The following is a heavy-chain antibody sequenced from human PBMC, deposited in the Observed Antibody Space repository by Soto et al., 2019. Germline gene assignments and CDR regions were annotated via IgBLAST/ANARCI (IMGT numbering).Heavy chain of an antibody. J-gene: IGHJ4*02. CDR2: ISWNSGSI. D-gene: IGHD6-19*01. Sequence: EVQLVESGGGLVQPGRSLRLSCAASGFTFDDYAMHWVRQAPGKGLEWVSGISWNSGSIGYADSVKGRFTISRDNAKNSLYLQMKSLRAEDTALYCCAGIAVAVGSASVSNWGQGTLVTVSS. CDR3: AGIAVAVGSASVSN. V-gene: IGHV3-9*01. CDR1: GFTFDDYA.